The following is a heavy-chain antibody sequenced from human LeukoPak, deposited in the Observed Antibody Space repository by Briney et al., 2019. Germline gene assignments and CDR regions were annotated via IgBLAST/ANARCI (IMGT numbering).Heavy chain of an antibody. J-gene: IGHJ6*03. V-gene: IGHV4-34*01. CDR2: INHSGST. CDR1: GGSFSGYY. Sequence: SETLSLTCAVYGGSFSGYYWSWIRQPPGKGLEWIGEINHSGSTNYNPSLKSRVTISVDTSKNQFSLKLSSVTAADTAVYYCARDRITMVRGVTPYYYYYYMDVWGKGTTVTVSS. D-gene: IGHD3-10*01. CDR3: ARDRITMVRGVTPYYYYYYMDV.